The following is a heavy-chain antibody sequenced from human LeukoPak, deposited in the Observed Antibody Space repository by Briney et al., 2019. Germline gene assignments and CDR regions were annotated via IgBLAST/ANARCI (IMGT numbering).Heavy chain of an antibody. J-gene: IGHJ4*02. D-gene: IGHD6-19*01. CDR3: ARDGPRSIAVAGTFDY. CDR1: GYTFTRYA. CDR2: INTNTGNP. Sequence: ASVKVSCNASGYTFTRYALNWVRQAPGQGLEWMGWINTNTGNPTYAQGFTGRFVFSLDTSVSTAYLQISSLKAEDTAVYYCARDGPRSIAVAGTFDYWGQGTLVTVSS. V-gene: IGHV7-4-1*02.